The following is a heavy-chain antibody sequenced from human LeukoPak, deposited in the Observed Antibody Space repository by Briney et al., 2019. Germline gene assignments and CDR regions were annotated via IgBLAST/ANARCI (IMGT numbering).Heavy chain of an antibody. V-gene: IGHV3-74*01. CDR3: ARDQLYCTGGTCYFDY. J-gene: IGHJ4*02. CDR2: IKSDGSST. Sequence: PGGSLRLSCAASGFTFSSYWMHWVRQAPGKGLVWVSRIKSDGSSTSYADSVKGRFTISRDNAKNTLCLQMNSLRAEDTAVYYCARDQLYCTGGTCYFDYWGQGTLVTVSS. D-gene: IGHD2-8*02. CDR1: GFTFSSYW.